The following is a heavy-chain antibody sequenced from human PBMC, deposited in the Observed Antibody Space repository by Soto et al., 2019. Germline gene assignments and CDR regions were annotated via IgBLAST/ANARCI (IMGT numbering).Heavy chain of an antibody. CDR2: ISSSSSYI. Sequence: GGSLRLSCAASGFTFSSYSMNWVRQAPGRGLEWVSSISSSSSYIYYADSVKGRFTISRDNAKNSLYLQMNSLRAEDTAVYYCATFTSNHLITPPGVPKYYYYYMDVWGKGTTVTVSS. D-gene: IGHD3-22*01. J-gene: IGHJ6*03. V-gene: IGHV3-21*01. CDR3: ATFTSNHLITPPGVPKYYYYYMDV. CDR1: GFTFSSYS.